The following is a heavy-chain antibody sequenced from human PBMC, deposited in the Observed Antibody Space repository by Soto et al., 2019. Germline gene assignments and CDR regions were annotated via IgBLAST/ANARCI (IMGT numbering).Heavy chain of an antibody. CDR1: GFTFSSYG. V-gene: IGHV3-33*01. CDR2: IWYDGSNK. CDR3: ARVSYYDSSGYYPLGY. D-gene: IGHD3-22*01. Sequence: PGGSLRLSCAASGFTFSSYGMHWVRQAPGKGLEWVAVIWYDGSNKYYADSVKGRFTISRDNSKNTLYLQMNSLRAEDTAVYYCARVSYYDSSGYYPLGYWGQGTLVTVSS. J-gene: IGHJ4*02.